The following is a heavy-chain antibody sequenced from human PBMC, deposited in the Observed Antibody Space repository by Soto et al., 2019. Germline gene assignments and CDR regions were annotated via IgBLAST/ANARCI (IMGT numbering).Heavy chain of an antibody. CDR1: GFTFSDYY. J-gene: IGHJ4*02. CDR2: ISSSSSYT. V-gene: IGHV3-11*06. D-gene: IGHD6-13*01. CDR3: ARTFPGIAAAAPVWNY. Sequence: LRLSCAASGFTFSDYYMSWIRQAPGKGLEWVSYISSSSSYTNYADSVKGRFTISRDNAKNSLYPQMNSLRAEDTAVYYCARTFPGIAAAAPVWNYWGQGTLVTVSS.